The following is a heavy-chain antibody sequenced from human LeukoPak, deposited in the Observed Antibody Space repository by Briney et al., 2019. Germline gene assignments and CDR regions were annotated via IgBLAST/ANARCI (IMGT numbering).Heavy chain of an antibody. V-gene: IGHV1-2*02. CDR2: MVPSSGVS. Sequence: ASVKVSCKASGYTFTAYYVHWVRPAPGQGLEWMGYMVPSSGVSHYSQKFQDRVTMTRDTSTSTAYLELSGLTSDDTAVYYCSTEDKYCTSTTCGDFWGQGTLVTVSS. J-gene: IGHJ4*02. CDR3: STEDKYCTSTTCGDF. CDR1: GYTFTAYY. D-gene: IGHD2-2*01.